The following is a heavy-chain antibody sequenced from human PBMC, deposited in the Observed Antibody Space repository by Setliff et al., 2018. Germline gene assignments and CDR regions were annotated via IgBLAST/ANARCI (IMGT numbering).Heavy chain of an antibody. CDR3: STAEGDGSSFYHNMDV. CDR2: IKSKPDGGAA. D-gene: IGHD3-10*01. J-gene: IGHJ6*02. Sequence: GGSLRLSCAASGFTLSNAWMIWVRQAPGKGLEWVGQIKSKPDGGAAEYASPVRGRFTISRDDSKSTLYLQMSSLKTEDTAVYYCSTAEGDGSSFYHNMDVWGQGSTVTVSS. V-gene: IGHV3-15*01. CDR1: GFTLSNAW.